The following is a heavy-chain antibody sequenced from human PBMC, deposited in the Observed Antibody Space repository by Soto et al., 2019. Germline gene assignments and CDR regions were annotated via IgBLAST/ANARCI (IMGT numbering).Heavy chain of an antibody. J-gene: IGHJ3*01. Sequence: QVQLVQSGAEVKKPGSSVKVSCRASGDTFSNFPISWVRQTPGQGLEWMGGFIPIFGAPNYAQRFQDRVTITADEFTATVYMELSSLRSEDTALYFCARALPHMVVLGGAFDVWGQGTMVTVSS. V-gene: IGHV1-69*01. CDR1: GDTFSNFP. D-gene: IGHD2-21*01. CDR3: ARALPHMVVLGGAFDV. CDR2: FIPIFGAP.